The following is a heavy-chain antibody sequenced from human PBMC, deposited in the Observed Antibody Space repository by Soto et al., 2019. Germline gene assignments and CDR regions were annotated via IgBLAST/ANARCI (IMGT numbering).Heavy chain of an antibody. CDR3: ARDSAASMLRGAIIN. J-gene: IGHJ4*02. Sequence: QVQLQESGPGLVKPSGTLSLTCAFSGGTISRENWWPWVRQPPGKGLEWIGEMYHSGRTNYSPSLKSGVTISVDKSKNQFSLKLTSVTAADTALYYCARDSAASMLRGAIINWGQGTLVTVSS. CDR1: GGTISRENW. CDR2: MYHSGRT. D-gene: IGHD3-10*01. V-gene: IGHV4-4*02.